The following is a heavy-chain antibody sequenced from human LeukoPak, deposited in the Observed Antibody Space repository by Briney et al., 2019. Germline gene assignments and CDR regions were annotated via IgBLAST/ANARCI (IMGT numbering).Heavy chain of an antibody. CDR2: IYYSGST. J-gene: IGHJ4*02. CDR1: GGSISSHY. V-gene: IGHV4-59*11. Sequence: SETLSLTCTVSGGSISSHYWSWIRQPPGKGLEWIGYIYYSGSTNYNPSLKSRVTISVDTSKNQFSLKLSSVTAADTAVYYCATMDIVATMVDYWGQGTLVTVSS. D-gene: IGHD5-12*01. CDR3: ATMDIVATMVDY.